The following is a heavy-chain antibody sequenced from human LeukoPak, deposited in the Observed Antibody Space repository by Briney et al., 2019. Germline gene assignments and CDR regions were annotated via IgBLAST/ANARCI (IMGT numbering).Heavy chain of an antibody. V-gene: IGHV4-59*08. CDR2: IYYSGST. CDR3: ARQRQDYYYGMDV. J-gene: IGHJ6*02. Sequence: SETLSLTCTVSGGSISSYYWSWIRQPPGKGLEWIGYIYYSGSTNYNPSLSSRVTISEDTSKNQFSLRLTSVTAADTAVYYCARQRQDYYYGMDVWGQGTTVTVSS. CDR1: GGSISSYY.